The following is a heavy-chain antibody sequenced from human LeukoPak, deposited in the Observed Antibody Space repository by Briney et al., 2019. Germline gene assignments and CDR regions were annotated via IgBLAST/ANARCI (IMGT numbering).Heavy chain of an antibody. D-gene: IGHD5-24*01. J-gene: IGHJ4*02. CDR1: GYTFIGYY. V-gene: IGHV1-2*02. CDR3: AREGVIGDGYNFFDY. Sequence: ASVKVSCKASGYTFIGYYRHWVRQAPGQGLEWMGWINPHSGGTNSEQNFQGRVTMSRDTSISTVYMELSRLRSDDTALYYCAREGVIGDGYNFFDYWGQGTLVTVS. CDR2: INPHSGGT.